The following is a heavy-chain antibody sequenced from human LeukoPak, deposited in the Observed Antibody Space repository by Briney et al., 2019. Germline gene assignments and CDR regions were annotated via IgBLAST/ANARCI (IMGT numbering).Heavy chain of an antibody. Sequence: SETLSLTCTVSGDSISSYWSWIRQPAGKGLEWIGRIYTSGSTNYNPSLKSRVTMSVDTSKNQFSLKLSSVTAADTAVYYCARHQWVPAFDIWGQGTMVTVSS. CDR3: ARHQWVPAFDI. CDR1: GDSISSY. J-gene: IGHJ3*02. D-gene: IGHD1-26*01. V-gene: IGHV4-4*07. CDR2: IYTSGST.